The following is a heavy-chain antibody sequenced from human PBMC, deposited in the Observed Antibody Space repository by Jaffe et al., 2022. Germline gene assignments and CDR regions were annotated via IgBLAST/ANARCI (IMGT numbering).Heavy chain of an antibody. CDR2: ISSSGSTI. Sequence: EVQLVESGGGLVQPGGSLRLSCAASGFTFSSYEMNWVRQAPGKGLEWVSYISSSGSTIYYADSVKGRFTISRDNAKNSLYLQMNSLRAEDTAVYYCARDPRRSSYGYLDYWGQGTLVTVSS. J-gene: IGHJ4*02. V-gene: IGHV3-48*03. CDR3: ARDPRRSSYGYLDY. D-gene: IGHD5-18*01. CDR1: GFTFSSYE.